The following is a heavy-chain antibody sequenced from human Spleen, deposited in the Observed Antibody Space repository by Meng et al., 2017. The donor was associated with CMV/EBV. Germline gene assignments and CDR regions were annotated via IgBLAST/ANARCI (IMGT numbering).Heavy chain of an antibody. Sequence: GGSLRLSCAASGFNFSHFGMDWIRQIPGKGLEWVAFIRYDGNFKVYADSVKGRFTISRDNSGNTLNLQMNSLKIEDTGVYKCAKGRTPIAVAGTGFESWGQGTLVTVSS. D-gene: IGHD6-19*01. J-gene: IGHJ4*02. CDR2: IRYDGNFK. V-gene: IGHV3-30*02. CDR1: GFNFSHFG. CDR3: AKGRTPIAVAGTGFES.